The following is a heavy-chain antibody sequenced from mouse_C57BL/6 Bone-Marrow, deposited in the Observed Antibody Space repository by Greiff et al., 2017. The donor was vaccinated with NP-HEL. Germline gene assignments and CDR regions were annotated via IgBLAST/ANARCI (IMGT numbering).Heavy chain of an antibody. CDR3: ARRYYDYYAMDY. V-gene: IGHV5-15*04. Sequence: DVQLVESGGGLVQPGGSLKLSCAASGFTFSDYGMAWVRQAPRKGPEWVAFISNLAYSIYYADTVTGRFTISRGNAKNTLYLEMSSLRSEDAAMYYCARRYYDYYAMDYWGQGTSVTVSS. CDR1: GFTFSDYG. D-gene: IGHD1-1*02. J-gene: IGHJ4*01. CDR2: ISNLAYSI.